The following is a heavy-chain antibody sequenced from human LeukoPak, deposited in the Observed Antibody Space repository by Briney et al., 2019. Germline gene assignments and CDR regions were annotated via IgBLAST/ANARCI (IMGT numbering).Heavy chain of an antibody. Sequence: GGSLRLSCAASGLSVIAHYMTWVRQAPGKGLEWVSVIYHGIRTNHADSVKGRFTISRDNPKNTMYLQMNSLRAEDTAIYYCARVGGGPRCMGDLSFCYFDYWGQGTLVTVAS. CDR2: IYHGIRT. J-gene: IGHJ4*02. V-gene: IGHV3-53*01. D-gene: IGHD3-16*02. CDR3: ARVGGGPRCMGDLSFCYFDY. CDR1: GLSVIAHY.